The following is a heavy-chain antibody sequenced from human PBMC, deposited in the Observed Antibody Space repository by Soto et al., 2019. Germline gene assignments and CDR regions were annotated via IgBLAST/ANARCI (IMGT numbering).Heavy chain of an antibody. D-gene: IGHD3-10*01. CDR2: ISGSGGST. V-gene: IGHV3-23*01. CDR1: GFTFSSYA. CDR3: AKTLSALEYFQH. Sequence: GGSLRLSCAASGFTFSSYAMSWVRQAPGKGLEWVSAISGSGGSTYYADSVKGRFTISRDNSKNTLYLQMNSPRAEDTAVYYCAKTLSALEYFQHWGQGTLVTVSS. J-gene: IGHJ1*01.